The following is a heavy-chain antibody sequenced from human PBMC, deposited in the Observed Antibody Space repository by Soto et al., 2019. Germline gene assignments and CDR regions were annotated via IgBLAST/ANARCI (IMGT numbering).Heavy chain of an antibody. CDR1: GGSISSYY. V-gene: IGHV4-59*01. CDR2: IYYSGST. Sequence: QVQLQESGPGLVKPSETLSLTCTVSGGSISSYYWSWIRQPPGKGLEWIGYIYYSGSTNYNPSLKSRVTLSVDTSKNQFSLKLSSVTAADTAVYYCARGDYDTTPYYFDYWGQGTLVTVSS. D-gene: IGHD4-17*01. CDR3: ARGDYDTTPYYFDY. J-gene: IGHJ4*02.